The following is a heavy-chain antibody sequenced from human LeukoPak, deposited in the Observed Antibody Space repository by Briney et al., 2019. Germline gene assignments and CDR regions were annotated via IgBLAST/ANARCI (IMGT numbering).Heavy chain of an antibody. CDR2: INPDGSTT. J-gene: IGHJ4*02. CDR1: GFTFSNYW. D-gene: IGHD6-6*01. V-gene: IGHV3-74*01. CDR3: ARGGAARPDF. Sequence: TGGSLRLSCAASGFTFSNYWMHWVRQDPGKGLVWVSFINPDGSTTNYADSVKGRFTISRDNAKNALYLQMNSLRVEDTAVYYCARGGAARPDFWGQGTLVTVSS.